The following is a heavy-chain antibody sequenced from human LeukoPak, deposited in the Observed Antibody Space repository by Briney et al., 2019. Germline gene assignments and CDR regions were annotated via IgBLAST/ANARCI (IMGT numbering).Heavy chain of an antibody. CDR2: INPSGGST. V-gene: IGHV1-46*01. J-gene: IGHJ4*02. Sequence: ASVKVSCKASGYTFTSYYMHWVRQAPGQGLEWMGIINPSGGSTSYAQKFQGRVTMTRDTSTSTIYMELSSLRSEDTAVYYCARDTPPATVTTRWGQGTLVTVSS. CDR1: GYTFTSYY. D-gene: IGHD4-17*01. CDR3: ARDTPPATVTTR.